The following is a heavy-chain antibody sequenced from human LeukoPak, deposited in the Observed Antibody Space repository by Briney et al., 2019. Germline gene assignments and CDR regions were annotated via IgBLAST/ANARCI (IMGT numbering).Heavy chain of an antibody. CDR3: ARERYSSGCFDY. J-gene: IGHJ4*02. CDR2: ISYDGSNK. V-gene: IGHV3-30*19. D-gene: IGHD6-19*01. CDR1: GFSFSTYC. Sequence: GGSLRLSCAASGFSFSTYCMHWVGQPSARGLVWVAVISYDGSNKYYADSVKGRFTISRDNSKNTLYLQMNSLRAEDTAVYYCARERYSSGCFDYWGQGTLVTVSS.